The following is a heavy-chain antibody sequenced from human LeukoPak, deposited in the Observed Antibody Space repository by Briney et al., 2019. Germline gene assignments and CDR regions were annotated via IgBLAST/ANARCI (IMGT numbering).Heavy chain of an antibody. D-gene: IGHD3-10*01. CDR1: GFTVSSNY. J-gene: IGHJ5*02. CDR2: IYSGGST. Sequence: GGSLRLSCAASGFTVSSNYMSWVRQAPGKGLEWVSVIYSGGSTYYADSVKGRFTTSRDTSKNTLYLQMNSLRAEDTAVYYCARHSGPGSYNWFDPWGQGTLVTVSS. CDR3: ARHSGPGSYNWFDP. V-gene: IGHV3-53*01.